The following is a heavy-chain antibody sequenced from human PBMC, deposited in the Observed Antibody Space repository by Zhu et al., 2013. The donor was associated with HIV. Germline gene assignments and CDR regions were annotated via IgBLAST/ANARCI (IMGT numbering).Heavy chain of an antibody. CDR1: GYTFNDYF. J-gene: IGHJ3*02. V-gene: IGHV1-2*02. D-gene: IGHD3-9*01. CDR3: ARVFLXITIHLNGYYLKDAFDM. Sequence: HVQVVQSGTELKMPGASVKVSCKTSGYTFNDYFIHWVRQARGQGLEWVGWINPYNGDTKYSQKFQGRVTLTRDTSISTAYLELSSLQSDDTAMYYCARVFLXITIHLNGYYLKDAFDMWGQGTLVTVSS. CDR2: INPYNGDT.